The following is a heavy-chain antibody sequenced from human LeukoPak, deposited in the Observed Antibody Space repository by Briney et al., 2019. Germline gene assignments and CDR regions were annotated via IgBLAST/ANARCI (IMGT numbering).Heavy chain of an antibody. D-gene: IGHD3-16*01. CDR3: TTSLESY. J-gene: IGHJ4*02. V-gene: IGHV3-15*01. CDR2: IKSKTDGGTT. CDR1: GFNFGDYA. Sequence: GGSLRLSCTASGFNFGDYAMSWFRQAPGKGLEWVGRIKSKTDGGTTDYAAPVKGRFTISRDDSKNTLYLQMNSLKTEDTAVYYCTTSLESYWGQGTLVTVSS.